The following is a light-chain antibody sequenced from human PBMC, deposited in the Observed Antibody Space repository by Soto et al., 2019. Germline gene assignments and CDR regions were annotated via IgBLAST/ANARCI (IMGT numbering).Light chain of an antibody. V-gene: IGKV3-11*01. CDR2: DAS. CDR1: QSVDSY. Sequence: EIVVTQSPATLSLSPGERATLSCRSSQSVDSYVVWYQQKPGQAPMLLIYDASNRATGIPARFSGSGSGTDFTLASSSLEPEDFAVYYCQKRSKWPLTFGGGTKVEIK. J-gene: IGKJ4*01. CDR3: QKRSKWPLT.